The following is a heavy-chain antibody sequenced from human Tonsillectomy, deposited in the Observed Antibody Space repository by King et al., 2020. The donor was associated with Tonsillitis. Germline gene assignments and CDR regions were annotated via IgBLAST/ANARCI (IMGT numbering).Heavy chain of an antibody. V-gene: IGHV4-4*07. J-gene: IGHJ3*02. CDR3: AREADYDFWSGYGAFDI. Sequence: VQLQESGPGLVKPSETLSLTCTVSGGSISSFHWSWIRQPAGKGLEWIGRVYASGSNSYNPSLNSRITMSGDTSRNQFSLQLTSVTAADTAVYYCAREADYDFWSGYGAFDIWGQGTLVTVSS. CDR1: GGSISSFH. D-gene: IGHD3-3*01. CDR2: VYASGSN.